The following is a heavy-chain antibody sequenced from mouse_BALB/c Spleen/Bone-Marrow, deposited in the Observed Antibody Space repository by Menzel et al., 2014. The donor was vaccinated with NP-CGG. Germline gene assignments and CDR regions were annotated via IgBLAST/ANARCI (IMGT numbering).Heavy chain of an antibody. CDR2: INPYNDGT. CDR3: ARRRRVGVPCYFDY. D-gene: IGHD3-2*01. Sequence: EVQLQQSGPELVKPGASVKMSCKASGYTFXSYVMHWVKQKPGQGLEWIGYINPYNDGTKYNEKFKGKATLTSDKSSSAAYMELGSLTSEDSAVYYCARRRRVGVPCYFDYWGQGTTLTVSS. V-gene: IGHV1-14*01. J-gene: IGHJ2*01. CDR1: GYTFXSYV.